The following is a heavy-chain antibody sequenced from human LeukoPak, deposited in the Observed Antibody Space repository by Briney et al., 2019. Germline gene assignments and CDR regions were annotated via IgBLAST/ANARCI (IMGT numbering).Heavy chain of an antibody. CDR1: GFTFVSYW. V-gene: IGHV3-7*04. CDR3: ARGYYYDSSGYYVY. J-gene: IGHJ4*02. Sequence: GGSWRLSWAASGFTFVSYWMSWFGQAQGKGREWLANIKQDGSEKYYVDSVKGRFTISRDNAKNSLYLQMNSLRAEDTAVYYCARGYYYDSSGYYVYWGQGTLVTVSS. CDR2: IKQDGSEK. D-gene: IGHD3-22*01.